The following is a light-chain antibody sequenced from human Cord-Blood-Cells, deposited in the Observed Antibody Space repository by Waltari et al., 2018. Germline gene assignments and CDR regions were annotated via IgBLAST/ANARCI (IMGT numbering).Light chain of an antibody. CDR1: PSVLYSSNNKNY. CDR2: WAS. V-gene: IGKV4-1*01. Sequence: DILMTQSPDSLAVSLGERASINCKYSPSVLYSSNNKNYLAWYQQKPGQPPKLLIYWASTRESGVPDRFSGSGSGTDFTLTISSLQAEDVAVYYCQQYYSTPPTFGQGTKLEIK. CDR3: QQYYSTPPT. J-gene: IGKJ2*01.